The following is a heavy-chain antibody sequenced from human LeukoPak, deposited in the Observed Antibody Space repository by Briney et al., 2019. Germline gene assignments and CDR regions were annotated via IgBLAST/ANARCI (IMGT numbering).Heavy chain of an antibody. CDR3: ARDAPNDYYYDSSGYTPDY. CDR1: GYTFTSYG. Sequence: ASVKVSCKASGYTFTSYGISWVRQAPGQGLEWVGWISAYNGNTNYAQKLQGRVTMTTDTSTSTAYMELRSLRSDDTAVYYCARDAPNDYYYDSSGYTPDYWGQGTLVTVSS. V-gene: IGHV1-18*01. CDR2: ISAYNGNT. J-gene: IGHJ4*02. D-gene: IGHD3-22*01.